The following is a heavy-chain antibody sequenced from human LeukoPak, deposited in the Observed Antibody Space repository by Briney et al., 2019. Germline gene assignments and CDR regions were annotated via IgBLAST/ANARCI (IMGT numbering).Heavy chain of an antibody. D-gene: IGHD3-3*01. CDR2: IYYSGST. CDR3: ARGAYYDFWSGYPTNFDP. CDR1: GGSISSYY. Sequence: PSETLSLTCTVSGGSISSYYWSWIRQPPGKGLEWIGYIYYSGSTNYNPSLKSRVTISVDTSRNQFSLKLSSVTAADTAVYYCARGAYYDFWSGYPTNFDPWGQGTLVTVSS. J-gene: IGHJ5*02. V-gene: IGHV4-59*01.